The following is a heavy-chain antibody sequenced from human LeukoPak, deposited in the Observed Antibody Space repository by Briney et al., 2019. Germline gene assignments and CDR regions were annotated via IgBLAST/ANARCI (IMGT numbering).Heavy chain of an antibody. CDR1: GFTFSDHY. CDR2: TRNKANSYTT. J-gene: IGHJ4*02. CDR3: VPDTIPV. Sequence: GGSLRLSCAASGFTFSDHYMDWVRQAPGKGLEWVGRTRNKANSYTTEYAASVKGRFTISRDDSKNSLYLQMNSLKTEDTAVYYCVPDTIPVWGQGTLVTVSS. D-gene: IGHD2-2*01. V-gene: IGHV3-72*01.